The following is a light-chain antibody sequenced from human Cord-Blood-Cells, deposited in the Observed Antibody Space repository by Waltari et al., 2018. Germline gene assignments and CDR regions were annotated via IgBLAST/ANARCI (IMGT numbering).Light chain of an antibody. CDR3: CSYAGSSTWV. CDR2: EGS. CDR1: SSDVGSYNL. V-gene: IGLV2-23*01. J-gene: IGLJ3*02. Sequence: QSALTQPASVSGSPGQSITISCTGTSSDVGSYNLVSWYQQHPGKAPKLMIYEGSKRPSGVSNRFSGSKSSNTASPTISGLQAEDEADYYCCSYAGSSTWVFGGGTKLTVL.